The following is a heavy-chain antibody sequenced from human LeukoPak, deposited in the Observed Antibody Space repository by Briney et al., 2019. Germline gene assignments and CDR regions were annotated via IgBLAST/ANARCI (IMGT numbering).Heavy chain of an antibody. CDR2: ISDTGNTQ. D-gene: IGHD6-13*01. CDR1: GFTFSDYF. V-gene: IGHV3-11*04. J-gene: IGHJ5*02. Sequence: PGGSLRLSCAASGFTFSDYFMAWIRQAPGKGLEWISSISDTGNTQYYADAVKGRFTISRDNANNSVSLQMNSLRAEDRALYYCARVSRSWYLDWFDPWGQGTLVTVSS. CDR3: ARVSRSWYLDWFDP.